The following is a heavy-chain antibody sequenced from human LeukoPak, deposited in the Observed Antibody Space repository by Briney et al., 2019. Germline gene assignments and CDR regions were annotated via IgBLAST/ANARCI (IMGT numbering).Heavy chain of an antibody. Sequence: PGGSLRLSCAVSGFTFSSYAMSWVRQAPGRGLEWVSAFSGSGGSTYHADSVKRRFTISRDNSKNTLYLQMNSLRAEDTAVYYCAKEPQWEANDAFDIWGQGTMVTVSS. CDR2: FSGSGGST. CDR1: GFTFSSYA. CDR3: AKEPQWEANDAFDI. D-gene: IGHD1-26*01. V-gene: IGHV3-23*01. J-gene: IGHJ3*02.